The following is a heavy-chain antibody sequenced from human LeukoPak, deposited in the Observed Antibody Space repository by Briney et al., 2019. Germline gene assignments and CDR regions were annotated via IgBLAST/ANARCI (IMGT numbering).Heavy chain of an antibody. V-gene: IGHV3-48*03. CDR1: GFTFSSYE. D-gene: IGHD2-15*01. CDR3: DRGESSPGSRFDY. Sequence: PGGSLRLSCAASGFTFSSYEMNWVRQAPGKGLEWVSYISSSGSTKYYVDSVKGRFTISRDNAKNSLYLQMNSLRADDTAVYYCDRGESSPGSRFDYWGQGTLVTVSS. J-gene: IGHJ4*02. CDR2: ISSSGSTK.